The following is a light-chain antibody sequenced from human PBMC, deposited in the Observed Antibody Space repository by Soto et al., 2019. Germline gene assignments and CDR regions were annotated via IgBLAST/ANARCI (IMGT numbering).Light chain of an antibody. CDR1: SSNIGSGYD. V-gene: IGLV1-40*01. J-gene: IGLJ3*02. CDR3: QCYDSSLSDWV. CDR2: GNN. Sequence: QSVLTQPPSVSGAPGQRVTISCTGSSSNIGSGYDVHWYQQLPGTAPKLLIYGNNNRPSGVPDRFSGSKSGTSASLAITGLQAEDEADYYCQCYDSSLSDWVFGGGTKVTVL.